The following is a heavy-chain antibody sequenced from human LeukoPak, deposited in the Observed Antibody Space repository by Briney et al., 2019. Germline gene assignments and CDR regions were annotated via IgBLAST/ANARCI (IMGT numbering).Heavy chain of an antibody. V-gene: IGHV4-38-2*01. CDR2: IYHSGST. CDR1: GYSISSGYY. CDR3: ARSSSSSVSNDY. Sequence: KPSETLSLTCAVSGYSISSGYYWGWIRQPPGKGLEWIGSIYHSGSTYYNPSLKSRVTISVDTSKNQFSLKLSSVTAADPAVYHCARSSSSSVSNDYWGQGTLVTVSS. D-gene: IGHD6-6*01. J-gene: IGHJ4*02.